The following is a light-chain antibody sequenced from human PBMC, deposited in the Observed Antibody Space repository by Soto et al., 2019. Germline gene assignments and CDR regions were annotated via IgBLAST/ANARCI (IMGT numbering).Light chain of an antibody. CDR2: DVT. V-gene: IGLV2-11*01. CDR3: CSYAGSIGV. Sequence: QSALTQPRSVSESPGQSVTISCTGTSSDVGGYNYVSWYQHHPGKVPKLMIYDVTERPSGVPDRFFGSKSGNTASLTISGLQAEDEADYYCCSYAGSIGVFGGGTKVTVL. CDR1: SSDVGGYNY. J-gene: IGLJ3*02.